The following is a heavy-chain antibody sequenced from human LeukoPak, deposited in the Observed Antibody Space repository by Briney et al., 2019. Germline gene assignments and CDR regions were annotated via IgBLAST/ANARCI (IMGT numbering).Heavy chain of an antibody. V-gene: IGHV3-49*04. CDR3: TREGEWELLRFDY. Sequence: GGSLRLSCAASGFTFSNAWMSWVRQAPGKGLEWVGFIRSKAYGGTTEYAASVKGRFTISRDDSKSIAYLQMNSLKTEDTAVYYCTREGEWELLRFDYWGQGTLVTVSS. CDR2: IRSKAYGGTT. CDR1: GFTFSNAW. J-gene: IGHJ4*02. D-gene: IGHD1-26*01.